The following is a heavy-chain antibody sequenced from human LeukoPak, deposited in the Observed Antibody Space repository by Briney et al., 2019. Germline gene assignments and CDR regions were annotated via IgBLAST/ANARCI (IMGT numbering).Heavy chain of an antibody. CDR1: GDSVSSNSAA. CDR2: TYYRSKWYN. V-gene: IGHV6-1*01. CDR3: ARAETYSGRVFDY. Sequence: SQTLSNTCDISGDSVSSNSAAWNWIRQSPSRGLEWLGRTYYRSKWYNDYAASVKSRIIINPDTSKNQFSLQLNSVTPEDTAVYYCARAETYSGRVFDYGGQGALVTVSS. J-gene: IGHJ4*02. D-gene: IGHD1-26*01.